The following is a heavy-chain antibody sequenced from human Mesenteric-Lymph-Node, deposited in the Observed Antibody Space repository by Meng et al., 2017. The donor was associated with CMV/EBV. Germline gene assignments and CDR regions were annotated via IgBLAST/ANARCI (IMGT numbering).Heavy chain of an antibody. J-gene: IGHJ6*02. D-gene: IGHD3-3*01. CDR2: IRSKAYGGTT. CDR1: GFTFNTYS. Sequence: GESLKISCAASGFTFNTYSMIWVRQAPGKGLEWVGFIRSKAYGGTTEYAASVKGRFTISRDDSKSIAYLQMNSLKTEDTAVYYCTRETSGDYDLYGMDVWGQGTTVTVSS. CDR3: TRETSGDYDLYGMDV. V-gene: IGHV3-49*04.